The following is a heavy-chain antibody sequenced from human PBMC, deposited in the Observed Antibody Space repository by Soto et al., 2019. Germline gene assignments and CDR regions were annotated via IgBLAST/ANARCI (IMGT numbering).Heavy chain of an antibody. Sequence: QVQLQESGPGLVKPSQTLSLTCTVSGGSISSDGYYWSWIRQHPGKGLEWIGYIYHSGSTYYNPSLKSRVTISVDTSKNQFSLKLSSVTAADTAVYYCAREGGGRSQSYMDVWGQGTTVTVSS. J-gene: IGHJ6*02. V-gene: IGHV4-31*03. CDR3: AREGGGRSQSYMDV. CDR1: GGSISSDGYY. CDR2: IYHSGST. D-gene: IGHD2-15*01.